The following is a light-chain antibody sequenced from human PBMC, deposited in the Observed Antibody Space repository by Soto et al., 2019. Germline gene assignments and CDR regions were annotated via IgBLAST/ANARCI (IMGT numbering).Light chain of an antibody. V-gene: IGKV3D-11*01. Sequence: EVVLTQSPATLSLSPGQRATLSCRASQGVSSNLASYQQKPRQAPRLLIIDASKRATGITARISGSGSGTDFTLTISRLEPEDFAVYYCQQHDSSPQTFGQGTRLDIK. CDR2: DAS. CDR1: QGVSSN. J-gene: IGKJ5*01. CDR3: QQHDSSPQT.